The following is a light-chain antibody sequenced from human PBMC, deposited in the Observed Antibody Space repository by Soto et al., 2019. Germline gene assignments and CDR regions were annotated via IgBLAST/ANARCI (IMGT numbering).Light chain of an antibody. Sequence: EIVLTQSPGTLSLSPGESATLSCRASQSVSSSYLAWYKQKPGQAPRLLIYGASNRATGIPDRFSGSGSGTDFTLTIRRLEPEDFAVYYCQHYGSSGTFGQGTKVDIK. CDR3: QHYGSSGT. CDR1: QSVSSSY. V-gene: IGKV3-20*01. CDR2: GAS. J-gene: IGKJ1*01.